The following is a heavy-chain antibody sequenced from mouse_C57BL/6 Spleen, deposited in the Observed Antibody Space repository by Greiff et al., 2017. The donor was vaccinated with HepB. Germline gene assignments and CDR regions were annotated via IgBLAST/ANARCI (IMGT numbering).Heavy chain of an antibody. Sequence: QVQLQQPGAELVRPGSSVKLSCKASGYTFTSYWMDWVKQRPGQGLEWIGNIYPSDSETHYNQKFKDKATLTVDKSSSTAYMQLSSLTSEVSAVYYCGASFYAMDYWGQGTSVTVSS. D-gene: IGHD3-1*01. CDR2: IYPSDSET. V-gene: IGHV1-61*01. CDR3: GASFYAMDY. J-gene: IGHJ4*01. CDR1: GYTFTSYW.